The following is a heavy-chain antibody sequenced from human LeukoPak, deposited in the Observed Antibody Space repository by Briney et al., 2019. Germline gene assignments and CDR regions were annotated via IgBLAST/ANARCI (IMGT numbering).Heavy chain of an antibody. J-gene: IGHJ4*02. CDR3: ARTPDYGGNFDY. CDR1: GFTFSSYS. Sequence: GGSLRLSCAASGFTFSSYSMNWVRQAPGKGLEWVSSISSSSSYIYYADSVKGRFTISRNNAKNSLYLQMNSLRAEDTAVYYCARTPDYGGNFDYWGQGTLVTVSS. CDR2: ISSSSSYI. V-gene: IGHV3-21*01. D-gene: IGHD4-23*01.